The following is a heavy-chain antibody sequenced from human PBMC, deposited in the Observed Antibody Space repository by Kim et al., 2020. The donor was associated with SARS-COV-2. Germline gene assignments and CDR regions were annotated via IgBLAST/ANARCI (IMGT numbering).Heavy chain of an antibody. CDR3: ARGREWPKHYYYYYGMDV. Sequence: ASVKVSCKASGYTITSYAMDWVRQAPGQGLEWMGWINTNTGKPTYAQGFTGRFVFSLDTSVSTAYLQISSLKAEDTAMYYCARGREWPKHYYYYYGMDVWGQGTTVTVSS. CDR2: INTNTGKP. CDR1: GYTITSYA. V-gene: IGHV7-4-1*02. D-gene: IGHD3-3*01. J-gene: IGHJ6*02.